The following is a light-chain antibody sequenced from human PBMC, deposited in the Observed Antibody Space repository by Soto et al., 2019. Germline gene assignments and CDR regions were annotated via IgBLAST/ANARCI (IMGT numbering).Light chain of an antibody. J-gene: IGKJ5*01. CDR1: QSVLYSSNNKNY. V-gene: IGKV4-1*01. Sequence: DIVMTQSPDSLAVSLGERATINCNSSQSVLYSSNNKNYLAWYQQKPGQPPKLLIYWASTRESGVPDRFSGSGSGADFTLTISSLEPEDFAIYYCQQRNTWPPVTFGQGTRLEI. CDR3: QQRNTWPPVT. CDR2: WAS.